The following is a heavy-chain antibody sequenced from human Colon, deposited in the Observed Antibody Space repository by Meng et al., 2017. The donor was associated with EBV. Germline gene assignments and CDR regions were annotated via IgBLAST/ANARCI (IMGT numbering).Heavy chain of an antibody. D-gene: IGHD2-2*03. CDR1: CGSLSGYY. J-gene: IGHJ4*02. CDR2: INHSGSA. V-gene: IGHV4-34*02. CDR3: ARTFGYCSNNNCPRTLGY. Sequence: QFQLQQWGAGLLKPSEPLSLPCGVSCGSLSGYYWSWIRHFPGRTLEFIGDINHSGSANYNPSLRSRVTISVDTSKNQIFLNLHSVTAADTAVYHCARTFGYCSNNNCPRTLGYWGQGTLVTVSS.